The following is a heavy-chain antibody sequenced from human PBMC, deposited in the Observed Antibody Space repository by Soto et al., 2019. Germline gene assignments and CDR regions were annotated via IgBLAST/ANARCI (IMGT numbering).Heavy chain of an antibody. CDR3: ALIAVADPFDY. D-gene: IGHD6-19*01. V-gene: IGHV3-30-3*01. Sequence: GGSLRLSCAASGFTFSSYAMHWVRQAPGKGLEWVAVISYDGSNKYYADSVKGRFTISRDNSKNTLYLQMNSLRAEDTAVYYCALIAVADPFDYWGQGTLVTVSS. J-gene: IGHJ4*02. CDR2: ISYDGSNK. CDR1: GFTFSSYA.